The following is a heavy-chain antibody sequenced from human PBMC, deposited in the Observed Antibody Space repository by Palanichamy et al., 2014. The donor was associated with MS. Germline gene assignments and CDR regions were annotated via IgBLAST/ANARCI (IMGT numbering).Heavy chain of an antibody. Sequence: EVQLVESGGALVQPGGSLRLSCAASGFTFSSYWMHWVRQAPGKGLVWVSRIKSDGSSLSYADSVKGRFTISRDNAKTTLYLQMNSLRAEDTAVYYCAREQDGSGRQTDSFDIWGQGTMVTVSS. J-gene: IGHJ3*02. CDR3: AREQDGSGRQTDSFDI. CDR1: GFTFSSYW. CDR2: IKSDGSSL. D-gene: IGHD3-10*01. V-gene: IGHV3-74*01.